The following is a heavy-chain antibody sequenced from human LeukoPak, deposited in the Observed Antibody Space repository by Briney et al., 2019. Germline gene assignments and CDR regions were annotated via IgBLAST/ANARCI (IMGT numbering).Heavy chain of an antibody. CDR2: ISSSRTYI. Sequence: PGGSLRLSCAASGFTFNSYSMNWVRQSPGKGLEWVASISSSRTYIYYADSVKGRLTISRDNARKSLYLQMNSLRAEDTAVYYCASHGGDGNSATFSPFDNWGQGTLVTVSS. V-gene: IGHV3-21*01. D-gene: IGHD4-23*01. CDR1: GFTFNSYS. J-gene: IGHJ4*02. CDR3: ASHGGDGNSATFSPFDN.